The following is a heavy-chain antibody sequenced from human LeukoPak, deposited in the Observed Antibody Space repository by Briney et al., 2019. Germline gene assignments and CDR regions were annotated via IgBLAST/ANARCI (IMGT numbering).Heavy chain of an antibody. CDR1: GFTFSSYS. Sequence: GGSLRLSCAASGFTFSSYSMNWVRQAPGKGLEWVSHITARGTAMFYADSVKGRFTISRDNAKNSLYLQMNSLRDEDTAVYYCANLNAPYWGNFDYWGQGTLVTVSS. CDR2: ITARGTAM. J-gene: IGHJ4*02. V-gene: IGHV3-48*02. D-gene: IGHD3-16*01. CDR3: ANLNAPYWGNFDY.